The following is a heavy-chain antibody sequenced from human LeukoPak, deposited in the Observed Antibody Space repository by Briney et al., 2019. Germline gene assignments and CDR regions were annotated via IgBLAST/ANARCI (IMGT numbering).Heavy chain of an antibody. CDR2: INPNSGGT. CDR1: GYTITSYY. D-gene: IGHD2-15*01. Sequence: ASVKVSCKASGYTITSYYMHWVRQAPGQGLEWMGWINPNSGGTNYAQKFQGRVTMTRDTSISTAYMELSRLRSDDTAVYYCARAVVVAANRFDYMDVWGKGTTVTVSS. CDR3: ARAVVVAANRFDYMDV. J-gene: IGHJ6*03. V-gene: IGHV1-2*02.